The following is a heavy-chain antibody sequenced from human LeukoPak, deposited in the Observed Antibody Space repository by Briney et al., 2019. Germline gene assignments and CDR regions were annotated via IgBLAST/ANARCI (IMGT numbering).Heavy chain of an antibody. V-gene: IGHV3-74*01. D-gene: IGHD3-22*01. CDR2: INTDGSRI. J-gene: IGHJ5*02. CDR1: GSTFSNYW. Sequence: PGGSLRLSCAASGSTFSNYWMHWVRQAPGKGLVWVSRINTDGSRITYADSVKGRFTISRDNAMNTVYLQMNSLRAEDTAVYYCARVLSGSWDWFDPWGQGTLVTVSS. CDR3: ARVLSGSWDWFDP.